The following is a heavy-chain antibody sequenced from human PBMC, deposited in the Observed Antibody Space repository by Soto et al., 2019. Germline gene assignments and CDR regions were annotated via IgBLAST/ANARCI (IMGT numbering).Heavy chain of an antibody. CDR1: GGSISSSSYY. V-gene: IGHV4-39*07. CDR2: ISYSGST. D-gene: IGHD6-19*01. CDR3: AREAGTGDFDY. J-gene: IGHJ4*02. Sequence: SETLSLTCAVSGGSISSSSYYWGWIRQPPGKGLEWIGSISYSGSTYYNPSLKSRVTISVDTSKNQFSLKLSSVTAADTAVYYCAREAGTGDFDYWGQGTLVTVS.